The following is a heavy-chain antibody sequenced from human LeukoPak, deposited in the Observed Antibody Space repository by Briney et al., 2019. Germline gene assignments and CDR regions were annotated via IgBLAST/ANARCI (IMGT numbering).Heavy chain of an antibody. CDR2: FDPEDGET. D-gene: IGHD6-19*01. J-gene: IGHJ6*03. V-gene: IGHV1-24*01. CDR1: GYTLTELS. CDR3: ATEFGYSSGWYYYMDV. Sequence: ASVKVSCKVSGYTLTELSMHWVRQAPGKGLEWMGGFDPEDGETIYAQKFQGRVTMTEDTSTDTAYTELSSLRSEDTAVYYCATEFGYSSGWYYYMDVWGKGTTVTVSS.